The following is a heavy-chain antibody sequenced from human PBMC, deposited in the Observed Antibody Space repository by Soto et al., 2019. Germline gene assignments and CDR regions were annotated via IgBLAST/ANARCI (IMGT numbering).Heavy chain of an antibody. D-gene: IGHD3-3*01. V-gene: IGHV3-30*03. CDR1: GFTFNFYG. CDR3: ARDRYSYYDFWSGSLPYYYYGMDV. CDR2: ISYDGSDK. Sequence: HPGGSLRLSCDASGFTFNFYGMHWVRQAPGKGLEWVAVISYDGSDKYYVDSVQGRFTISRDNAKNSLYLQMNSLRAEDTAVYYCARDRYSYYDFWSGSLPYYYYGMDVWGQGTTVTVSS. J-gene: IGHJ6*02.